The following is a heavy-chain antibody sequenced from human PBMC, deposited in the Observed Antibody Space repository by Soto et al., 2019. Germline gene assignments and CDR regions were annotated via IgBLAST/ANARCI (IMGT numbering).Heavy chain of an antibody. V-gene: IGHV1-8*01. CDR2: MDPNSGST. CDR3: ARERNLDFWKTVLDV. J-gene: IGHJ6*02. Sequence: QAQLVQSGAEVKKPGASVKVSCKASGYTFTSYDINWVRQAPGQGPAWLGWMDPNSGSTGYAQNFQGRVTMTWKISLFESHMEPRNLSSEDTAVYYCARERNLDFWKTVLDVWGQGTTVTVSS. CDR1: GYTFTSYD. D-gene: IGHD3-3*01.